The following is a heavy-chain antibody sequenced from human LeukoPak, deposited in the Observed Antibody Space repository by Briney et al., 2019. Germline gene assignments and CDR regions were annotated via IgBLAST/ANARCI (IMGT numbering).Heavy chain of an antibody. V-gene: IGHV5-10-1*01. Sequence: PGASLQISCRGSGSIFTSYWISGVRQVPGRGLEWMGRIDPSDSSTNYSPSFQGHVTISADKSISTAYLQWSSLKASDTAMYYCARRKKGELLIDYWGQGTLVTVSS. CDR3: ARRKKGELLIDY. CDR2: IDPSDSST. D-gene: IGHD3-10*01. J-gene: IGHJ4*02. CDR1: GSIFTSYW.